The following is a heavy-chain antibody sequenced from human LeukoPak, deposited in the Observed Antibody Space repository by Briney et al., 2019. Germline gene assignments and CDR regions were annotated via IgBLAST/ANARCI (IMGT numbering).Heavy chain of an antibody. J-gene: IGHJ4*02. D-gene: IGHD3-16*01. V-gene: IGHV3-23*01. CDR1: GFTFSSSG. CDR2: ITGSSDST. CDR3: AKFWGGLDY. Sequence: GGSLRLSCAASGFTFSSSGMSWVRQAPGKGLEWVSSITGSSDSTYYADSVKGRFTISRDNSKFTLYLQMNSLRAEDTAVYYCAKFWGGLDYWGQGTLVTVSS.